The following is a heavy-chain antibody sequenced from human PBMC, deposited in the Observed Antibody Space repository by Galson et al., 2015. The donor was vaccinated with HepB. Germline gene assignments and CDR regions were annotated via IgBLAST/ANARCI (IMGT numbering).Heavy chain of an antibody. CDR3: ARTHLYSSSRLQDYWYFDL. CDR1: GGSISSYY. CDR2: IYCSGGT. Sequence: LSLTCTVSGGSISSYYWSWIRQPPGKGLEWIGYIYCSGGTNYNPSLKSRVTISVDASKNQFSLKLSSVTAADTAVYYCARTHLYSSSRLQDYWYFDLWGRGTLVTVSS. D-gene: IGHD6-13*01. V-gene: IGHV4-59*08. J-gene: IGHJ2*01.